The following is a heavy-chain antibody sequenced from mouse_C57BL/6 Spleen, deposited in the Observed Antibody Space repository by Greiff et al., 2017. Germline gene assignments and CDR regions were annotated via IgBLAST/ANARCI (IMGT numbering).Heavy chain of an antibody. J-gene: IGHJ1*03. CDR3: TLITTEESGRYFDV. Sequence: EVQRVESGGGLVQPGGSMKLSCAASGFTFSDAWMDWVRQSPEKGLEWVAEIRNKANNHATYYAESVKGRFTISRDDSKSSVYLQMNSLRAEDTGIYYCTLITTEESGRYFDVWGTGTTVTVSS. V-gene: IGHV6-6*01. CDR1: GFTFSDAW. CDR2: IRNKANNHAT. D-gene: IGHD1-1*01.